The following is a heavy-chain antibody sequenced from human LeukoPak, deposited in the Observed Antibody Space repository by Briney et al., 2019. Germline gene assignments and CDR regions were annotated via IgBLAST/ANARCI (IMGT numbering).Heavy chain of an antibody. V-gene: IGHV1-69*04. CDR1: GGTFNTYA. CDR3: ARQLSDSVMATAFDY. D-gene: IGHD5-18*01. Sequence: SVKVSCKASGGTFNTYAISWVRRAPGQGLEWMGRVIPMPGISDYAQNFQGRVTISADKSTNTVYMELSSLRSQDTAIYFCARQLSDSVMATAFDYWGQGTLVTVSS. CDR2: VIPMPGIS. J-gene: IGHJ4*02.